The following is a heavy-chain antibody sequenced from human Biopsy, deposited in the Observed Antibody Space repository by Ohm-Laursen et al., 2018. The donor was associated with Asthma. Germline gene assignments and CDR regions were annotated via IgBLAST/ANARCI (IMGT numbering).Heavy chain of an antibody. CDR3: ARTTYGHDGFDP. V-gene: IGHV4-39*07. CDR1: GGSMSSSSYY. J-gene: IGHJ5*02. D-gene: IGHD4-17*01. Sequence: SETLSLTCTVSGGSMSSSSYYWGWIRQPPGKGLEWAGSISYTGSTYYNPSLKSRVSISLDTSKNQFSLSLTSVTAADTAVYYCARTTYGHDGFDPWGQGTLVTVSS. CDR2: ISYTGST.